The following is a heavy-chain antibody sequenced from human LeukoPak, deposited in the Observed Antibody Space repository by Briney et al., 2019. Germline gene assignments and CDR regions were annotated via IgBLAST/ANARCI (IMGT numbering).Heavy chain of an antibody. CDR1: GFTFSTYW. D-gene: IGHD3-16*01. V-gene: IGHV3-7*01. CDR3: VRDEKKRGGDY. Sequence: GGSLRLSCAASGFTFSTYWMSWVRQSPGKGLEWVANMSPDGSGKYYADSVRGRFTISRDNAKNSFYLQMNSLRVEDTAVYYCVRDEKKRGGDYWGQGTLVTVST. J-gene: IGHJ4*02. CDR2: MSPDGSGK.